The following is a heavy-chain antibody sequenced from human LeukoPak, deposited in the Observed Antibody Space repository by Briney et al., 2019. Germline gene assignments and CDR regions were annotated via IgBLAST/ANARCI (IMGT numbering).Heavy chain of an antibody. D-gene: IGHD5-18*01. Sequence: PGGSLRLSCSASGFTFSTYAMHWVRQAPGKGLEYVSSVSSNVYSTHYADSVKGRFAISRDNSKNTLSLQMNSLRAEDTAVYYCAKGIELWLTYFDHWGQGTLVTASS. J-gene: IGHJ4*02. V-gene: IGHV3-64*04. CDR3: AKGIELWLTYFDH. CDR2: VSSNVYST. CDR1: GFTFSTYA.